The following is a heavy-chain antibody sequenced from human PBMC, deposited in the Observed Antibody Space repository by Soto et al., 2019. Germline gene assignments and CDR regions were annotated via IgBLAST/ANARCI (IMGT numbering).Heavy chain of an antibody. CDR3: AKDDYGDYYYYYYGMDV. J-gene: IGHJ6*02. Sequence: GGSLRLSCAASGFTFSSYAMSWVRQAPGKGLEWVSAISGSGGSTYYADSVKGRFTISRDNSKNTLYLQMNSLRAEDTAVYYCAKDDYGDYYYYYYGMDVWGQGTTVTVSS. V-gene: IGHV3-23*01. CDR2: ISGSGGST. D-gene: IGHD4-17*01. CDR1: GFTFSSYA.